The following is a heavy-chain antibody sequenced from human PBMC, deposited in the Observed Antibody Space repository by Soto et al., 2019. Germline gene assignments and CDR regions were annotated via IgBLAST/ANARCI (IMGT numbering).Heavy chain of an antibody. J-gene: IGHJ4*02. Sequence: ASVKVSCKASGYTFTSYAMHWVRQAPGQRLEWMGWINAGNGNTKYSQKFQGRVTITRDTSASTAYMELSGLRSEDTAVYYCARGSPYYYYVWRSHRPFDYWCQGTLVTVSS. D-gene: IGHD3-16*02. CDR2: INAGNGNT. V-gene: IGHV1-3*01. CDR3: ARGSPYYYYVWRSHRPFDY. CDR1: GYTFTSYA.